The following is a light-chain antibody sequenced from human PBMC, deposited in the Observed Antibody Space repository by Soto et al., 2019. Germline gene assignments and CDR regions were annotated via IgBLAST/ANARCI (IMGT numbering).Light chain of an antibody. Sequence: EMVLTQSPATLSLSPGDRATLSCRASQSVSSSYLAWYQQKPGQAPRLLIYGASTRATDVPARFSGSGSGTEFTLTIGSLQSEDSAVYYCQQYDNWPPTFGQGTRLEI. CDR3: QQYDNWPPT. CDR1: QSVSSSY. CDR2: GAS. V-gene: IGKV3-15*01. J-gene: IGKJ5*01.